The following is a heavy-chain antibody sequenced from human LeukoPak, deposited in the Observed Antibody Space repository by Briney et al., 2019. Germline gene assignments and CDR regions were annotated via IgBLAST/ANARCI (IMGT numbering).Heavy chain of an antibody. V-gene: IGHV3-23*01. CDR2: ISGSGGDT. CDR3: AKVAPLGSSWYGFNY. D-gene: IGHD6-13*01. J-gene: IGHJ4*02. Sequence: GSLRLSCAASGFTFTTYAMTWVRQAPGKGLECVSGISGSGGDTYYADSVKGRFTISRDNSKNTLSLQMDSLRVEDTAVYYCAKVAPLGSSWYGFNYWGQGTLVTVSS. CDR1: GFTFTTYA.